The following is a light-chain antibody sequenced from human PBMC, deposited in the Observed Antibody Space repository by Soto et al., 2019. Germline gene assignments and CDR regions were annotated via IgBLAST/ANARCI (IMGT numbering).Light chain of an antibody. CDR1: SSDVGGYNC. V-gene: IGLV2-11*01. J-gene: IGLJ1*01. Sequence: QSVLTQPRSVSGSPGQSVTISCTGTSSDVGGYNCVSWYQQHPGKAPQLIIYDVTQRPSGVPDRFSGSKSGNTASLSISGLQSEDEAAYYCCSPPARYTSVLGTVTKVSV. CDR3: CSPPARYTSV. CDR2: DVT.